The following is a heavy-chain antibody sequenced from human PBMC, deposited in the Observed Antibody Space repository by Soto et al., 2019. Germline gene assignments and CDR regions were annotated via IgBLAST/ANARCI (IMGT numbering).Heavy chain of an antibody. CDR3: YTLDPSAKSPDY. CDR1: EFSFSDQY. Sequence: PGGSLRLSCTVSAVSEFSFSDQYMDWVRQAPGKGLEWVGRSRNRVNNLSTAYAASVQGRFTISRDESKNTVYLQMHSMKTDDTALYSCYTLDPSAKSPDYWGQGTLVTVSS. V-gene: IGHV3-72*01. J-gene: IGHJ4*02. CDR2: SRNRVNNLST. D-gene: IGHD2-2*02.